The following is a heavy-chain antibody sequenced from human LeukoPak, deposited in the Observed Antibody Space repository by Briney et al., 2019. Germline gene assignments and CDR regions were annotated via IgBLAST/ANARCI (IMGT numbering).Heavy chain of an antibody. CDR1: GDSISSYY. CDR3: ARDHSSPGYYYMDV. CDR2: IYYSGST. D-gene: IGHD6-13*01. V-gene: IGHV4-59*01. J-gene: IGHJ6*03. Sequence: PSETLSLTCTVSGDSISSYYWSWIRQPPGKGLEWIGYIYYSGSTNYNPSLKSRVTISVDTSKNQFSLKLSSVTAADTAVYYCARDHSSPGYYYMDVWGKGTTVTVSS.